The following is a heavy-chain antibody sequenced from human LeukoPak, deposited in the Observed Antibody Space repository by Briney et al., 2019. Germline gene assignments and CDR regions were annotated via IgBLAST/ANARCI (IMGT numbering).Heavy chain of an antibody. D-gene: IGHD3-10*01. CDR3: ARFYGSGSHAFDY. J-gene: IGHJ4*02. CDR1: GFTFSGYS. Sequence: GGSLRLSCAASGFTFSGYSMTWVRQAPGKGLEWVSCVSGSSGATYYAESVKGRFTISRDNAKNSVYLQMNSLRADNTAVYYCARFYGSGSHAFDYWGQGTLVTVSS. V-gene: IGHV3-48*04. CDR2: VSGSSGAT.